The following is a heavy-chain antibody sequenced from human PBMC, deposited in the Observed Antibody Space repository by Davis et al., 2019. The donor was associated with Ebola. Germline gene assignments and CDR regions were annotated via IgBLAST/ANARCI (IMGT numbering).Heavy chain of an antibody. Sequence: SVKVSCKASGGTFSSYAISWVRQAPGQGLEWMGRIIPILGIANYAQKFQGRVTITADKSTSTAYMELSSLRSEDTAVYYCASLAGGSGSYSFDYWGQGTLVTVSS. D-gene: IGHD3-10*01. J-gene: IGHJ4*02. V-gene: IGHV1-69*04. CDR2: IIPILGIA. CDR1: GGTFSSYA. CDR3: ASLAGGSGSYSFDY.